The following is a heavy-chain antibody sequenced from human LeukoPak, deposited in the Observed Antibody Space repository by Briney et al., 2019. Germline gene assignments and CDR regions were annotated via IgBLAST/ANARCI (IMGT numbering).Heavy chain of an antibody. V-gene: IGHV3-20*04. Sequence: PGGSLRLSCAASGFTFDDYGMGWVRQVPGKGLDWVSGTNWNGGSTGYADSVEGRFTISRDNAKNSLYLQMNSLRAEDTAVYYCARGHSTSEPPYYFDYWGQGTLVTVSS. CDR2: TNWNGGST. D-gene: IGHD2-2*01. CDR1: GFTFDDYG. J-gene: IGHJ4*02. CDR3: ARGHSTSEPPYYFDY.